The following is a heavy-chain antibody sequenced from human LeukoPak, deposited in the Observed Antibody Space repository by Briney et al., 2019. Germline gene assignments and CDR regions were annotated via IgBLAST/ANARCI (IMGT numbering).Heavy chain of an antibody. CDR3: ARWAGTCTIASCYTPLDY. D-gene: IGHD2-2*02. Sequence: GSSVKVSCKAPGGTFSNYGFSWGGQAPEQGLEWMGGIVPVFGTVSYAQKFQDRVTITADDFTTTAYMELSSLRSEDTAVYYCARWAGTCTIASCYTPLDYWGQGTLVTVST. V-gene: IGHV1-69*01. J-gene: IGHJ4*02. CDR2: IVPVFGTV. CDR1: GGTFSNYG.